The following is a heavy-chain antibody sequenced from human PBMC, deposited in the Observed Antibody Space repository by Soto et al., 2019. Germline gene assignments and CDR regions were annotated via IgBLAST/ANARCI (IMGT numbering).Heavy chain of an antibody. J-gene: IGHJ4*02. CDR2: IIPIFGAA. D-gene: IGHD2-15*01. Sequence: QVQLVQSGAEVKKPGSSVKVSCKASGGTFSSYSINWVRQAPGQGLEWMGEIIPIFGAANYAQKFQGRVTITADESTSTAYLELSSLSSEDTAVYYWARDGGRHSGGLDYWGQGSLVTVSS. V-gene: IGHV1-69*01. CDR3: ARDGGRHSGGLDY. CDR1: GGTFSSYS.